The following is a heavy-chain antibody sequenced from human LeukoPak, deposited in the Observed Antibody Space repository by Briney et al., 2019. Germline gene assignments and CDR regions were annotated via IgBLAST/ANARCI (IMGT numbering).Heavy chain of an antibody. Sequence: PGGSLRLSCAASGYTFSDFSVNWVRQAPGKGLEWVSSISVRSNYRYYADSVRGRFTISRDNAKNSLYLQMNNLRAEDTAAYYCARPYCSGNSCYGYFDYWGQGTLVTVSS. V-gene: IGHV3-21*01. CDR2: ISVRSNYR. CDR1: GYTFSDFS. D-gene: IGHD2-15*01. CDR3: ARPYCSGNSCYGYFDY. J-gene: IGHJ4*02.